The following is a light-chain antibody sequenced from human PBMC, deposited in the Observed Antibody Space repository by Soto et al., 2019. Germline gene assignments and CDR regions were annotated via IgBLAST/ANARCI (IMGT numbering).Light chain of an antibody. J-gene: IGLJ3*02. CDR2: DVT. CDR3: CSYAGSYFGV. V-gene: IGLV2-11*01. Sequence: QSVLTQPRSVSGSPGQSVTISCTGTTSDVGGYNYVSWYQQHPGKAPKLMIYDVTKRPSGVPDRFSGSKSGNTASLTISGLQAEDEADYYCCSYAGSYFGVFGGWTQLTVL. CDR1: TSDVGGYNY.